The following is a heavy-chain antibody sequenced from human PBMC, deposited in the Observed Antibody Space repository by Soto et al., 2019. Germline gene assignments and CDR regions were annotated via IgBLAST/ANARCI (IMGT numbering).Heavy chain of an antibody. CDR3: ARHSHYDFWSGYYEGGYYYYGMDV. J-gene: IGHJ6*02. V-gene: IGHV4-39*01. CDR1: GGSISSSSYY. CDR2: IYYSGST. D-gene: IGHD3-3*01. Sequence: SETLSLTCTVSGGSISSSSYYWGWIRQPPGKGLEWIGSIYYSGSTYYNPSLKSRVTISVDTSKNQFSLKLSSVTAADTAVYYCARHSHYDFWSGYYEGGYYYYGMDVWGQGTTVTVSS.